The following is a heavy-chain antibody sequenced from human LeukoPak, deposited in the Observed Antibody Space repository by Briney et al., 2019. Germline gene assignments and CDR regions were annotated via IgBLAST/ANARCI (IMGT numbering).Heavy chain of an antibody. CDR2: IYYTGSV. Sequence: SETLSLTCTVSGGSISSYYWSWIRQTPGKGLEWIGYIYYTGSVNYNPSLKSRVTMSVDTSKNQLSLKITSVTAADTAVYYCARRYQRWFGEFQMMKWFDPWGQGTLVTVSS. CDR1: GGSISSYY. CDR3: ARRYQRWFGEFQMMKWFDP. D-gene: IGHD3-10*01. V-gene: IGHV4-59*08. J-gene: IGHJ5*02.